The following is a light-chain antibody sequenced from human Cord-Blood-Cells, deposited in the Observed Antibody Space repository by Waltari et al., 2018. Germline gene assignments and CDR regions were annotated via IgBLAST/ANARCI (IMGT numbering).Light chain of an antibody. J-gene: IGLJ1*01. CDR1: SSDVGGYNY. V-gene: IGLV2-14*03. CDR2: DVS. CDR3: SSYTSSSTLYV. Sequence: QSALTQPASVSGSPGQSITISCTGTSSDVGGYNYVYWYQQHPGKAPKLMIYDVSNRPSGVSNRFAGSKSCNTASLTISGLQAEDEADYYCSSYTSSSTLYVFGTGTKVTVL.